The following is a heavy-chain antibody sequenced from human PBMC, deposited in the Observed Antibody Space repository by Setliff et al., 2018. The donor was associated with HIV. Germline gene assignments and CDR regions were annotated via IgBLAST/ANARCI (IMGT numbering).Heavy chain of an antibody. CDR3: ARHPPNLDWLDP. CDR2: IYYSGST. V-gene: IGHV4-39*01. J-gene: IGHJ5*02. CDR1: GDSISSGSYF. Sequence: SSETLSLTCSVSGDSISSGSYFWGWIRQPPGKGLEWIGSIYYSGSTYYNSSLQSRVTISVDTSKNHFSLKVNSVTAADTAVYYCARHPPNLDWLDPWGQGTLVTVSS.